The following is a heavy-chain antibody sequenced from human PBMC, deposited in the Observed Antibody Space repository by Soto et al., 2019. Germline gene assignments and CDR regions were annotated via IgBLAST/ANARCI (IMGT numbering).Heavy chain of an antibody. CDR3: ARERSSSWFDY. V-gene: IGHV1-69*04. CDR2: IIPILGIA. CDR1: GGTFSSYT. Sequence: SVKVSFKAPGGTFSSYTISLLRHTPGQGLEWMGRIIPILGIANYAQKFQGRVTITAEKSTSTAYMELSSLRSEDTAVYYCARERSSSWFDYCGQGTLVTVSS. J-gene: IGHJ4*02. D-gene: IGHD6-13*01.